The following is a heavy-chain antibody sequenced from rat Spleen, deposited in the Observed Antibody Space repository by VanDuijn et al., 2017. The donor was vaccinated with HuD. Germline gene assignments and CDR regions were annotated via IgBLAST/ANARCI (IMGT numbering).Heavy chain of an antibody. V-gene: IGHV5-25*01. CDR2: ISSGGGGT. Sequence: EVQLVESGGGLVQPGRSLKLSCAASGFTFSNYDMAWVRQAPKKGLEWVATISSGGGGTYYPDSVKGRFTISRDNAKSTLYLQMDSLRSEDTATYYCARHPTYYGFDGDWLACWGQGTLVTVSS. CDR3: ARHPTYYGFDGDWLAC. D-gene: IGHD1-9*01. J-gene: IGHJ3*01. CDR1: GFTFSNYD.